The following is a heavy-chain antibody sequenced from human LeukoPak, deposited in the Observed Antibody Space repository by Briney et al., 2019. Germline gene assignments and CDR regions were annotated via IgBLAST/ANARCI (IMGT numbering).Heavy chain of an antibody. V-gene: IGHV3-48*03. D-gene: IGHD4-17*01. Sequence: TGGSLRLSCAASGFTFSSSEMNWVRQAPGKGLEGVSYISSGGSTIYYADSVKGRFTTSRDTPKNSLYLQMNSLRAEDTAVYYCARLTVTRYFDYWGQGTLVTVSS. CDR1: GFTFSSSE. CDR2: ISSGGSTI. CDR3: ARLTVTRYFDY. J-gene: IGHJ4*02.